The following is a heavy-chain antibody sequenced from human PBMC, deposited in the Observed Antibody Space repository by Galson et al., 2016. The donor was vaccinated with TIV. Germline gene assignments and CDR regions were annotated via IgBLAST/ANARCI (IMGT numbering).Heavy chain of an antibody. CDR3: ARHGITIFGVIRYQYGMDV. CDR1: GFTFSGHS. V-gene: IGHV3-21*01. CDR2: ISNSGDYI. D-gene: IGHD3-3*01. J-gene: IGHJ6*02. Sequence: SLRLSCAASGFTFSGHSMNWVRQAPGKGLEWVSSISNSGDYIYYSDSMKGRFTISRDNAKKPLYLQMHSLRAEDTAVYYCARHGITIFGVIRYQYGMDVWGQGTTVTVSS.